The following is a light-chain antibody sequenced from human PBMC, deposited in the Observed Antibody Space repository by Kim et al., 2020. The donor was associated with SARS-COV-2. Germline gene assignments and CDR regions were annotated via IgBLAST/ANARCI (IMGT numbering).Light chain of an antibody. J-gene: IGKJ2*01. Sequence: PGERATLSCRASQSLSSNSLAWYQQKPGQAPRLLIYGASRRATGIPDRFSGSGSGTDFTLTISRLEPEDFAVYYCQQCASSPYTFGQGTKLE. CDR2: GAS. V-gene: IGKV3-20*01. CDR1: QSLSSNS. CDR3: QQCASSPYT.